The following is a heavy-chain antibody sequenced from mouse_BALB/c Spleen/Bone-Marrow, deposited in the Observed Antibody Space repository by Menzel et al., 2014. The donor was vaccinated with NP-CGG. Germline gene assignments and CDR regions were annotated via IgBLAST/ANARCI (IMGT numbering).Heavy chain of an antibody. D-gene: IGHD2-3*01. J-gene: IGHJ4*01. CDR3: ARGLLLPTPYYYAMDY. CDR2: IDPANGNT. CDR1: GFNIKDTY. V-gene: IGHV14-3*02. Sequence: EVQLQQSGAELVKPGASVKLSCTASGFNIKDTYMHWVKQRPEQGLEWIGRIDPANGNTKYDPKFQGKATITADTSSNTAYLQLSSLTSEDTAVYYCARGLLLPTPYYYAMDYWGQGTSVTVSS.